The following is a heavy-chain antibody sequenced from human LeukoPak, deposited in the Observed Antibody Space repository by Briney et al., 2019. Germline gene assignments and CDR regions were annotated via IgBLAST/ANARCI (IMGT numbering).Heavy chain of an antibody. CDR2: INHSGST. D-gene: IGHD3-22*01. J-gene: IGHJ4*02. CDR1: GGSCSGYY. V-gene: IGHV4-34*01. CDR3: ARATGYYYDSSGYYE. Sequence: SETLSLTCAVYGGSCSGYYWSWIRQPPGKGLEWIGEINHSGSTNYNPSLKSRVTISVDTSKNQFSLKLSSVTAADTAVYYCARATGYYYDSSGYYEWGQGTLVTVSS.